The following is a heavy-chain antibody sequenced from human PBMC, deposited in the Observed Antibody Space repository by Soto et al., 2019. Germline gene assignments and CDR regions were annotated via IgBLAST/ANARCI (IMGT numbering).Heavy chain of an antibody. CDR3: ARESAIAAADARWFDP. CDR1: GFTFSSYS. J-gene: IGHJ5*02. V-gene: IGHV3-21*01. CDR2: ISSSSSYI. D-gene: IGHD6-13*01. Sequence: EVQLVESGGGLVKPGGSLRLSCAASGFTFSSYSMNWVRQAPGKGLEWVSFISSSSSYIYYADSVKGRFTISRDNAKNSLYLQMNSLRAEDTAVYYCARESAIAAADARWFDPWGQGTLVTVSS.